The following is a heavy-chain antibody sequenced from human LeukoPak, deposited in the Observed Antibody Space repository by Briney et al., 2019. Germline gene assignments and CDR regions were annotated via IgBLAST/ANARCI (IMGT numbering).Heavy chain of an antibody. D-gene: IGHD4-17*01. Sequence: PGGSLRLSCTASGFSFSSYEMNWVRQAPGKGLEWISYISASGTLTHYGDSVKGRFTISRDNATNSLYLQMNSLRAEDTAVYYCARDGAVTNGRYFDYWGQGTLVTVSS. CDR3: ARDGAVTNGRYFDY. CDR2: ISASGTLT. V-gene: IGHV3-48*03. J-gene: IGHJ4*02. CDR1: GFSFSSYE.